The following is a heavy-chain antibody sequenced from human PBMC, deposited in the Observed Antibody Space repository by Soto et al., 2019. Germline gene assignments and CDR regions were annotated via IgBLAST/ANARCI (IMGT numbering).Heavy chain of an antibody. Sequence: PGGSLRLSCAASGFSFRSYAMHWVRQAPGKGLEWVAVIWYDGVNEYYADSVKGRFTISRDNSNNTLYVQMNSLKAEDTAVYYCVRDPYLPTAGRLASLHYWGPGTLVTVSS. CDR2: IWYDGVNE. D-gene: IGHD1-1*01. V-gene: IGHV3-33*08. CDR1: GFSFRSYA. J-gene: IGHJ4*02. CDR3: VRDPYLPTAGRLASLHY.